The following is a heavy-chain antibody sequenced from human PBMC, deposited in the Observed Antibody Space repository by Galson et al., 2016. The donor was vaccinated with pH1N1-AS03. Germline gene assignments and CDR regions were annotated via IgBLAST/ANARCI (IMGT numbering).Heavy chain of an antibody. CDR1: GFTFSIYA. CDR2: VGGSSGTT. J-gene: IGHJ1*01. CDR3: VKGDNWDSPSMTFHY. V-gene: IGHV3-23*01. D-gene: IGHD5-24*01. Sequence: SLRLSCAASGFTFSIYAMTWVRQVPGKGLEWVSSVGGSSGTTYYADSVKGRFTISRDNFKSTLHLQMSSLTVADTAIYFCVKGDNWDSPSMTFHYWGQGTLVTVSS.